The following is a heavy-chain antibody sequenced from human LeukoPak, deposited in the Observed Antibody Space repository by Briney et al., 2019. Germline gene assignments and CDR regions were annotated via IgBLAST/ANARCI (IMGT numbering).Heavy chain of an antibody. CDR3: ARLIVGATSSDAFDI. CDR1: GGTFSSYA. CDR2: SIHIFGTA. D-gene: IGHD1-26*01. V-gene: IGHV1-69*05. J-gene: IGHJ3*02. Sequence: SVKVSCKASGGTFSSYAISWVRQAPGQGLEWMGGSIHIFGTANYAQKFQGRVTITTDESTSTAYMELSSLRSEDTAVYYCARLIVGATSSDAFDIWGQGTMVTVSS.